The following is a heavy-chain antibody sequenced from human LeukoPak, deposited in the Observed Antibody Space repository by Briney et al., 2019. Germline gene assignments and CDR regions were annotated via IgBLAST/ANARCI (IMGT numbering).Heavy chain of an antibody. CDR3: SRVGTGTTRDY. CDR2: LSSDGSTT. Sequence: GGSLRLSCTVSGFPFSSYWMHWVRQAPRKGLVWVSRLSSDGSTTSYADSVKGRFTISRDNAKNTLYLQMNSLRAEDTAIYYCSRVGTGTTRDYWGQGTLVTVSS. J-gene: IGHJ4*02. V-gene: IGHV3-74*01. D-gene: IGHD1-14*01. CDR1: GFPFSSYW.